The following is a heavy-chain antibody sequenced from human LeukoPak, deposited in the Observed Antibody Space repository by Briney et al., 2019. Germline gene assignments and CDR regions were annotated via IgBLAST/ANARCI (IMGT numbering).Heavy chain of an antibody. J-gene: IGHJ3*02. V-gene: IGHV3-23*01. CDR1: GFTFSSYA. D-gene: IGHD3-9*01. CDR2: ISGSGGST. Sequence: GGSLRLSCAASGFTFSSYAMSWVRQAPGKGLEWVSAISGSGGSTYYADSVKGRLTISRDNSKNTLYLQMNSLRAEGTAVYYCAKFLRYFDWPNDAFDIWGQGTMVTVSS. CDR3: AKFLRYFDWPNDAFDI.